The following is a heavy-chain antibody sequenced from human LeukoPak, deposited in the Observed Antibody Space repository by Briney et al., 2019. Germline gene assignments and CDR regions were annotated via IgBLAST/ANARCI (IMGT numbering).Heavy chain of an antibody. Sequence: GGSLRLSCAASGFTFSNYEMSWVRQAPGKGLEWISYISHTGRTIYYADSGKGRFSISRDDAKSSVFLQVNSLRDEDTAIYYCAISASGNLFGSWGQGTPVTVSS. CDR1: GFTFSNYE. J-gene: IGHJ5*02. D-gene: IGHD4-23*01. CDR3: AISASGNLFGS. V-gene: IGHV3-48*03. CDR2: ISHTGRTI.